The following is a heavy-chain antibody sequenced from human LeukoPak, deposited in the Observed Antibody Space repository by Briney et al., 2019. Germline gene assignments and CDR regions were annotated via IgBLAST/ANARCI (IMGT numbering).Heavy chain of an antibody. CDR1: GFTFSSYA. D-gene: IGHD6-19*01. V-gene: IGHV3-64*01. Sequence: PGGSLRLSCAASGFTFSSYAMHWVRQAPGKGLEYVSAISSNGGSTYYANSVKGRFTISRDNSKNTLYLQMGSLRAEDMAVYYCARGLYSSGWSNWFDPWGQGTLVTVSS. J-gene: IGHJ5*02. CDR3: ARGLYSSGWSNWFDP. CDR2: ISSNGGST.